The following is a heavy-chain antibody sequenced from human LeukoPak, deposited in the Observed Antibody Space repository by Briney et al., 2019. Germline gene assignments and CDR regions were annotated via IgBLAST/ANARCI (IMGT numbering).Heavy chain of an antibody. CDR1: GFTFSSYA. D-gene: IGHD3-22*01. V-gene: IGHV3-30-3*02. CDR3: AKKSGGYYDSSGYSFHY. Sequence: GRSLRLSCAASGFTFSSYAMHWVRQAPGKGLEWVAVISYDGSNKYYADSVKGRFTISRDDSKNTLYLQMNSLRAEDTAIYYCAKKSGGYYDSSGYSFHYWGQGTLVTVSS. J-gene: IGHJ4*02. CDR2: ISYDGSNK.